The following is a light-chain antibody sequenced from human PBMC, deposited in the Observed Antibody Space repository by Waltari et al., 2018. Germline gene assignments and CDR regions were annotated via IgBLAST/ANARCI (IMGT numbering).Light chain of an antibody. Sequence: DIHMSQSPSSLYASVADRITITCRASQDISSYLAWYQQRPGKVPKLLIYAASTLQAVVPSRFSGSGSGTDFTLTISSLQPEDVATYYCHKYNSAPFTFGPGTKVDFK. J-gene: IGKJ3*01. CDR3: HKYNSAPFT. CDR2: AAS. CDR1: QDISSY. V-gene: IGKV1-27*01.